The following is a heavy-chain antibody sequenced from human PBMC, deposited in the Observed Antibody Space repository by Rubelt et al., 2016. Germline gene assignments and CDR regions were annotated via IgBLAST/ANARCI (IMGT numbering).Heavy chain of an antibody. CDR3: ARVHDFWSGYLAWFDP. J-gene: IGHJ5*02. D-gene: IGHD3-3*01. CDR2: ISAYNGNT. Sequence: QVQLVQSGAEVKKPGASVKVSCKASGYTFTSYGISWVRQAPGQGLEWMGWISAYNGNTNYAQKLQGRVTMTTDTSTSTAYIELRILGSDDTAVYYCARVHDFWSGYLAWFDPWGQGTLVTVSS. V-gene: IGHV1-18*01. CDR1: GYTFTSYG.